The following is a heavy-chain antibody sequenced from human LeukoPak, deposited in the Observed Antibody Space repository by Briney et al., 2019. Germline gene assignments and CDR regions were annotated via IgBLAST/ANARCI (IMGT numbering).Heavy chain of an antibody. J-gene: IGHJ4*02. D-gene: IGHD3-22*01. CDR1: GFTFSSYS. CDR2: ISISSSPK. CDR3: ARGRRYDSRDFDC. Sequence: PGGSLRLSCAASGFTFSSYSMNWVRQAPGKGLEWVSYISISSSPKYYADSVKGRFTISRDNAENSLYLQMNSLRDEDTAVYYCARGRRYDSRDFDCWGQGTLVTVSS. V-gene: IGHV3-48*02.